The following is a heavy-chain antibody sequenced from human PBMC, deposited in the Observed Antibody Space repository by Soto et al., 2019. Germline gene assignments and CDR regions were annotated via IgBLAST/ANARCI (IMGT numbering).Heavy chain of an antibody. J-gene: IGHJ5*02. V-gene: IGHV4-30-4*01. CDR2: VYYTGST. CDR1: GASIRSTDYY. CDR3: VRTAREGAVTPHWFDR. D-gene: IGHD2-21*02. Sequence: SETLSLTCTVSGASIRSTDYYWSWIRQAPGKGLEWIGYVYYTGSTYYNPSLMSRLTISVDTSKNQFSLKLTSVTAAETAVYYCVRTAREGAVTPHWFDRWGQGTQVTVSS.